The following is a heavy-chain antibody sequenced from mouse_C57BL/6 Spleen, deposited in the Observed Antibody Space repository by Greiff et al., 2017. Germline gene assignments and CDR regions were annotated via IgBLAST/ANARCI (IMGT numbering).Heavy chain of an antibody. CDR3: ARGRDDGYYFDY. Sequence: QVQLKESGAELARPGASVKLSCKASGYTFTSYGISWVKQRTGQGLEWIGEIYPRSGNTYYNEKFKGKATLTADKSSSTAYMELRSLTSEDSAVYFCARGRDDGYYFDYWGQGTTLTVSS. J-gene: IGHJ2*01. D-gene: IGHD2-3*01. CDR1: GYTFTSYG. V-gene: IGHV1-81*01. CDR2: IYPRSGNT.